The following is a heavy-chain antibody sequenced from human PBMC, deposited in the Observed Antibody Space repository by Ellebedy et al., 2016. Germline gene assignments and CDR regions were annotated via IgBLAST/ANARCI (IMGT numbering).Heavy chain of an antibody. CDR1: GGSISSSSYY. D-gene: IGHD3-22*01. CDR2: IYYSGST. J-gene: IGHJ4*02. Sequence: SETLSLXCTVSGGSISSSSYYWGWIRQPPGKGLEWIGSIYYSGSTYYNPSLKSRVTISVDTSKNQFSLKLSSVTAAGTAVYYCASMDDYYDSSGHDYWGQGTLVTVSS. V-gene: IGHV4-39*07. CDR3: ASMDDYYDSSGHDY.